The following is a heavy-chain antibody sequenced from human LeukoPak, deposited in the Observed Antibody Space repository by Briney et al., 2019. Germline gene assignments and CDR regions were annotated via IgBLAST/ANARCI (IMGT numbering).Heavy chain of an antibody. CDR1: GYSFTSYW. CDR2: IYPGDSDT. D-gene: IGHD3-22*01. J-gene: IGHJ3*02. Sequence: GESLQISCKGSGYSFTSYWIGWVRQMPGKGLEWMGVIYPGDSDTRYSPSFQGQVTISADKSISTAYLQWSSLKASDTAMYYCARRGWSSGPWAFDIWGQGTMVAVSS. CDR3: ARRGWSSGPWAFDI. V-gene: IGHV5-51*01.